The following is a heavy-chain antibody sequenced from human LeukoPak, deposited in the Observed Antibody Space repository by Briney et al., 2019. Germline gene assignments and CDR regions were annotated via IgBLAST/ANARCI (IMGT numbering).Heavy chain of an antibody. CDR2: IYYSGST. V-gene: IGHV4-39*01. J-gene: IGHJ4*02. D-gene: IGHD6-13*01. Sequence: SETLSLTCTVSGGSISSSSYYWGWIRQPPGKGLEWIGSIYYSGSTYYNPSLKSRVTISVDTSKNQFSLKLSSVTAADTAVYYCARLGLGSSNFDYWGQGTLVTVSS. CDR1: GGSISSSSYY. CDR3: ARLGLGSSNFDY.